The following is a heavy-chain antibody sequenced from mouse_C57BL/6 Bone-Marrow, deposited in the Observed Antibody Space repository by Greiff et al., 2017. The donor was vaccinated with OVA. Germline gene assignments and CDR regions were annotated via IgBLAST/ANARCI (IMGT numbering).Heavy chain of an antibody. Sequence: EVKLVESGGGLVKPGGSLKLSCAASGFPFRTYGMPWVRQAPERGLGGVASISRGGGTIYYADTVKGRFPISRDNAKNTLFLQMTSLRSEDTAMYYGTPYAMDYWGQGTSVTVSS. D-gene: IGHD3-3*01. CDR3: TPYAMDY. V-gene: IGHV5-17*01. J-gene: IGHJ4*01. CDR1: GFPFRTYG. CDR2: ISRGGGTI.